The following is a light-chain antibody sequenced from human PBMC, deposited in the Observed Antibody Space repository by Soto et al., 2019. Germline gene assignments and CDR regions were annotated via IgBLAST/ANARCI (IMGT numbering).Light chain of an antibody. V-gene: IGKV1-5*03. CDR3: QHYNSYSEA. CDR2: KAS. J-gene: IGKJ1*01. CDR1: QTIGSW. Sequence: EIKMNQSPAALSGYVGDRVTITCQASQTIGSWLAWYQQKPGKAPKLLIYKASTLKSGVPSRFSGSGSGTEFTLTISSLQPDDFATYYCQHYNSYSEAFGQRSNV.